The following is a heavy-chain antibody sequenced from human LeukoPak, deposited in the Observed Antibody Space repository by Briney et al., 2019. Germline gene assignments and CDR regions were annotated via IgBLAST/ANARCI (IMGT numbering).Heavy chain of an antibody. D-gene: IGHD5-12*01. Sequence: PGGSLRLSCAASGFTFSSYSMNWVRQAPGKGLEWVSSISSSSSYIYYAGSVKGRFTISRDNAKNSLYLQMNSLRAEDTALYYCAKDSGYDLGAVAGVIDYWGQGTLVTVSS. J-gene: IGHJ4*02. CDR2: ISSSSSYI. V-gene: IGHV3-21*04. CDR1: GFTFSSYS. CDR3: AKDSGYDLGAVAGVIDY.